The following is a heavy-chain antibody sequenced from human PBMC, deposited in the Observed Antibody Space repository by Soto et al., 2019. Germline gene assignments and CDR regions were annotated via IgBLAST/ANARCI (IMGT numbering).Heavy chain of an antibody. CDR3: AREVGATFSPWFDP. Sequence: QVQLVQSGAEVKKPGSSVKVSCKASGGTFSSYAISWVRQAPGQGLEWMGGIIPIFGIANYAQKFQGRVTXXAXEXXSTAYMELSSLRSEDTAVYYCAREVGATFSPWFDPWGQGTLVTVSS. V-gene: IGHV1-69*12. J-gene: IGHJ5*02. D-gene: IGHD1-26*01. CDR1: GGTFSSYA. CDR2: IIPIFGIA.